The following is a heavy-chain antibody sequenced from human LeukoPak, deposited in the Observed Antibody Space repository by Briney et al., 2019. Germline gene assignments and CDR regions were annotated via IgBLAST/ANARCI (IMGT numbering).Heavy chain of an antibody. V-gene: IGHV3-11*04. Sequence: PGGSLRLSCAASGCTFSDYDRSWIRQAPGKGLEWVSYISSSGSTIYYADSVKGRFTISRENAKNSLYLQMNSLRAEDTAVYYCARAEMATTDFDYWGQGTLVTVSS. J-gene: IGHJ4*02. D-gene: IGHD5-24*01. CDR2: ISSSGSTI. CDR1: GCTFSDYD. CDR3: ARAEMATTDFDY.